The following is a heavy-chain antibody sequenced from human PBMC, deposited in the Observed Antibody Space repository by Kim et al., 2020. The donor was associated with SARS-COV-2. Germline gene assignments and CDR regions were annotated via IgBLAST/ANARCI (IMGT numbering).Heavy chain of an antibody. CDR3: AKCQYSDGSDAFDI. V-gene: IGHV3-23*01. J-gene: IGHJ3*02. Sequence: GGSLRLSCAASGFTFSNYAMNWVRQAPGKGLEWVAGIRGGGANPKYADSVKGRFTISRDNSKNTLYLQMNSLRGDDTALYYCAKCQYSDGSDAFDIWGQGTLVSVSS. CDR2: IRGGGANP. D-gene: IGHD5-18*01. CDR1: GFTFSNYA.